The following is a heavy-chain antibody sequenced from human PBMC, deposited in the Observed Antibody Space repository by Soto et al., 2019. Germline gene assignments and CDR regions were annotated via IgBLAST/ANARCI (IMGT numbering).Heavy chain of an antibody. J-gene: IGHJ3*02. CDR1: GYTFTGYY. CDR2: INPNSGGT. Sequence: QVQLVQSGAEVKKPGASVKVSCKASGYTFTGYYMHWVRQAPGQGLEWMGWINPNSGGTNYAQKFQGWVTMTRDTSISTAYMELSRLRSDDTAVYYCARGERWLEIHDAFDIWGQGTMVTVSS. CDR3: ARGERWLEIHDAFDI. D-gene: IGHD6-19*01. V-gene: IGHV1-2*04.